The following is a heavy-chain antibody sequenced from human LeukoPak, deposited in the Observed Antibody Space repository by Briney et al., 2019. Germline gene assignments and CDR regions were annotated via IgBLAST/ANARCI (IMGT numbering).Heavy chain of an antibody. Sequence: SGGSLILSCAASGFTFSNYAMTWVRQVPGKGLQWCSAISGSGGSTYYADSVKGRFTISRDNSKSTLYLQLNSLKAEDTAVYYCAKDRGGSHYWGQGTLVTVSS. V-gene: IGHV3-23*01. CDR3: AKDRGGSHY. J-gene: IGHJ4*02. CDR1: GFTFSNYA. CDR2: ISGSGGST. D-gene: IGHD1-26*01.